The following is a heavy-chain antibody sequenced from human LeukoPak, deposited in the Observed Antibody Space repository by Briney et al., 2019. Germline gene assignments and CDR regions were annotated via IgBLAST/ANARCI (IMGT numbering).Heavy chain of an antibody. CDR2: VSAGHHA. J-gene: IGHJ4*02. V-gene: IGHV3-13*01. D-gene: IGHD5-18*01. Sequence: GGSLRLSCAASGFTLCGHDMHCGRQTTGDGLEWVAAVSAGHHAFYAGSGKGRFTVSREDAKNSLYLQMNSLRAGDTAVYYCVREARGYHYTYFDYWGQGSLVTVSS. CDR1: GFTLCGHD. CDR3: VREARGYHYTYFDY.